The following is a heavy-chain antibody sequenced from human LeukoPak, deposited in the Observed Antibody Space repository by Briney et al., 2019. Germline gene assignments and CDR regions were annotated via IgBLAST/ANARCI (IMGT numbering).Heavy chain of an antibody. CDR1: GGSIFSYY. CDR2: IYSNGIT. J-gene: IGHJ2*01. CDR3: ARRAYYDSSGYYPASGYFDL. Sequence: SETLSLTCTVSGGSIFSYYFNWIRQPPGKGLEWIGYIYSNGITSYNPSLRSRSTISIATSKNQFSLRLASVTAADTATYYCARRAYYDSSGYYPASGYFDLWGRGTLVTVSS. D-gene: IGHD3-22*01. V-gene: IGHV4-4*09.